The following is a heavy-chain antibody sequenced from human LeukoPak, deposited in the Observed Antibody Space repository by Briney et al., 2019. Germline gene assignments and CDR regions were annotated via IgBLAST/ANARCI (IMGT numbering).Heavy chain of an antibody. J-gene: IGHJ4*02. CDR3: ARESDSSGYSLDY. D-gene: IGHD3-22*01. CDR1: GGSISSGGYY. Sequence: SQTLSLTCTVSGGSISSGGYYWSWIRQHPGKGLEWIGYIYYSGSTYYTPSLKNRVTISVATSKNQFSLRLSSVTAADTAVYYCARESDSSGYSLDYWGQGTLVTVSS. CDR2: IYYSGST. V-gene: IGHV4-31*03.